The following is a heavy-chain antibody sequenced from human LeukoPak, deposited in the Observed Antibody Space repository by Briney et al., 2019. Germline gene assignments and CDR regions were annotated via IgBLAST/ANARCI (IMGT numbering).Heavy chain of an antibody. Sequence: ASVKVSSKASGYTFTGYYMHWVRQAPGQGLEWMGWINPNSGGTNYAQKFQGRVTMTRDTSISTAYMELSRLRSDDTAVYYCARLGGYYYDSSGCWGQGTLVTVSS. CDR1: GYTFTGYY. J-gene: IGHJ4*02. D-gene: IGHD3-22*01. V-gene: IGHV1-2*02. CDR2: INPNSGGT. CDR3: ARLGGYYYDSSGC.